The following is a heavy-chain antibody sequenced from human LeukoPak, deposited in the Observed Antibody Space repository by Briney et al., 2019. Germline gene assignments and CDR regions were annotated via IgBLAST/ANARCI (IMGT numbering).Heavy chain of an antibody. D-gene: IGHD2-21*01. J-gene: IGHJ4*02. CDR2: IYYSGST. CDR1: GGSNSSYY. Sequence: SETLSLTCTVSGGSNSSYYWSWIRQPPGKGLEWIGYIYYSGSTNYNPSLKSRVTISVDTSKNQFSLKLSSVTAADTAVYYCARGAVVAGIYFDYWGQGTLVTVSS. CDR3: ARGAVVAGIYFDY. V-gene: IGHV4-59*01.